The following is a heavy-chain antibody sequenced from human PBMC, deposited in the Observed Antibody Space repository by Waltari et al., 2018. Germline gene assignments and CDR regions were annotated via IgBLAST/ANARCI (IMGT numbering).Heavy chain of an antibody. CDR1: GVSFRRSA. Sequence: EVQLVGSGGGLVKTGGSLRPAGAAAGVSFRRSAMHWVRQAPGKGLEWFSSISSGSSYIYYADSVKGRFTISRDNAKNSLYLQMNSLRVEDTAVYYCAREWGVMVGTAGFYFDYWGQGALVTVSS. D-gene: IGHD2-15*01. J-gene: IGHJ4*02. V-gene: IGHV3-21*01. CDR3: AREWGVMVGTAGFYFDY. CDR2: ISSGSSYI.